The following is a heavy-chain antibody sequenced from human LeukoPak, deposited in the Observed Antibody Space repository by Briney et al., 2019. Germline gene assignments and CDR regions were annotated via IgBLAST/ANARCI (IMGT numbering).Heavy chain of an antibody. D-gene: IGHD1-26*01. Sequence: SETLSLTCTVSGGSTSSYYWSWIRQPPGKGLEWIGYIYYSGSTNYNPSLKSRVTISVDTSKNQFSLKLSSVTAADTAVYCCARDQSSGSYFWFDPWGQGTLVTVSS. CDR2: IYYSGST. V-gene: IGHV4-59*01. J-gene: IGHJ5*02. CDR1: GGSTSSYY. CDR3: ARDQSSGSYFWFDP.